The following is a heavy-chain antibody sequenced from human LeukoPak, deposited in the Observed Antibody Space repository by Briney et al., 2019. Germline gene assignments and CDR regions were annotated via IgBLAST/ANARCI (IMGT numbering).Heavy chain of an antibody. CDR2: INPNSGGT. CDR1: GYTFTGYY. Sequence: ASVKVSCKASGYTFTGYYIHWVRQAPGQGLEWMGWINPNSGGTNYAQKFQGRVTMTRDTSISTAYMELSRLRSDDTAVYYRARESVPRRFDPWGQGTLVTVSS. J-gene: IGHJ5*02. CDR3: ARESVPRRFDP. V-gene: IGHV1-2*02. D-gene: IGHD1-14*01.